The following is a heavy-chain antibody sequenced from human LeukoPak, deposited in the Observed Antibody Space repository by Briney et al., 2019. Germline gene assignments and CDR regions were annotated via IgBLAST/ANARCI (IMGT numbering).Heavy chain of an antibody. V-gene: IGHV3-23*01. CDR3: AKDLGVRGESCFEV. Sequence: GGSLRLSCAASGFTFSTYSMSWVRQAPGKGLEWVSAISGSGGSTYYADSVKGRFTISRDNSKNTLYLQMNSLRAEDTAVYYCAKDLGVRGESCFEVWGQGTLVTVSS. CDR2: ISGSGGST. J-gene: IGHJ4*02. D-gene: IGHD3-16*01. CDR1: GFTFSTYS.